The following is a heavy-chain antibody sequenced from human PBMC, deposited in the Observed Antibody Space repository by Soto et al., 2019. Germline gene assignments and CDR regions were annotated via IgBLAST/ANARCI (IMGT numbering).Heavy chain of an antibody. D-gene: IGHD6-6*01. CDR2: IYYSGST. CDR1: GGSISSGGYY. Sequence: PSETLSLTCTVSGGSISSGGYYWSWIRQHPGKGLEWIGYIYYSGSTYYNPSLKSRVTISVDTSKNQFSLKLSSVTAADTAVYNCARGPGVFKPLAARPTSGDYWGQGTLFTVSS. CDR3: ARGPGVFKPLAARPTSGDY. V-gene: IGHV4-31*03. J-gene: IGHJ4*02.